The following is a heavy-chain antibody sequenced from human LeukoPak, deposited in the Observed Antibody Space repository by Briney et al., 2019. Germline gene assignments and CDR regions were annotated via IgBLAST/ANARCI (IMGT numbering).Heavy chain of an antibody. J-gene: IGHJ5*02. CDR2: GDHTGGT. V-gene: IGHV4-34*01. CDR3: ARHLVAVPGFDP. D-gene: IGHD6-19*01. Sequence: SETLSLTCAVYGGSFTGYYWSWIRQPPGKGLEWIGEGDHTGGTKYNPSLKSRVTISADSSKNQFSLKLSSVIAADTAVYYCARHLVAVPGFDPWGQGTLVTVSS. CDR1: GGSFTGYY.